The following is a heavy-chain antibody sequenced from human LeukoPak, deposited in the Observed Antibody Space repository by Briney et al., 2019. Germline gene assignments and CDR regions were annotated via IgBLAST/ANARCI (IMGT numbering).Heavy chain of an antibody. Sequence: PSETLSLTCAVSGGSISSSNWWSWVRQPPGKGLEWVSYISSSSSTIYYADSGKGRFTISRDNAKNSLYLQMNSLRAEDTAVYYCARDWANYYYDSSGYSSDYWGQGTLVTVSS. CDR1: GGSISSSN. CDR3: ARDWANYYYDSSGYSSDY. D-gene: IGHD3-22*01. J-gene: IGHJ4*02. CDR2: ISSSSSTI. V-gene: IGHV3-48*01.